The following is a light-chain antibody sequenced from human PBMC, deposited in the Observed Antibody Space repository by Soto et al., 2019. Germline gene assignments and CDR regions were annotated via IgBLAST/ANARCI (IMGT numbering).Light chain of an antibody. CDR2: FGS. CDR3: MQSQQTPPT. CDR1: QSLLQSNGYNY. J-gene: IGKJ1*01. V-gene: IGKV2-28*01. Sequence: DIVMTQSPLSLPVTPGEPASISCSSSQSLLQSNGYNYLDWYLQKPGQSPQLLLYFGSYRASGVPDRFSGSGSGTDFTLKIRRVEAEDFGVYYCMQSQQTPPTFGQGPKVEIK.